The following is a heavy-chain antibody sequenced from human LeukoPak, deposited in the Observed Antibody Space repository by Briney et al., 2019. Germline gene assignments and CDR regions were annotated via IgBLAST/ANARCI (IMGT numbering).Heavy chain of an antibody. CDR3: AKDLRAGYDFWSGYYAFDT. CDR2: ISGSGGST. D-gene: IGHD3-3*01. Sequence: GRSLRLSCAASGFTFSSYAMSWVRQAPGKGLEWVSAISGSGGSTYYADSVKGRFTISRDNSKNTLYLQMNSLRAEDTAVYYCAKDLRAGYDFWSGYYAFDTWGQGTMVTVSS. J-gene: IGHJ3*02. CDR1: GFTFSSYA. V-gene: IGHV3-23*01.